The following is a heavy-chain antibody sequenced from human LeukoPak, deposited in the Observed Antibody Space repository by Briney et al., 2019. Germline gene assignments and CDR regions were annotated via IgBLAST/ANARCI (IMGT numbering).Heavy chain of an antibody. CDR1: GFTFSSYA. V-gene: IGHV3-30*04. J-gene: IGHJ6*03. D-gene: IGHD3-10*01. CDR3: ARGGRRVYYMDV. Sequence: GGSLRLSCAASGFTFSSYAMHWVRQAPGKGLEWVAVISYDGSNKYYADSVKGRFTISRDNSKNTLCLQMNSLRAEDTAVYYCARGGRRVYYMDVWGKGTTVTVSS. CDR2: ISYDGSNK.